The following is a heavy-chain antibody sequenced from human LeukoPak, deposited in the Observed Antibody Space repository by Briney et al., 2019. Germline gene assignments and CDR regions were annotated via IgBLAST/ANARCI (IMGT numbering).Heavy chain of an antibody. CDR3: ARRMKLAAKGDAFDI. CDR2: IYYSGST. CDR1: GGSISSGGYY. D-gene: IGHD2-15*01. V-gene: IGHV4-61*10. Sequence: PSETLSLTCTVSGGSISSGGYYWSWIRQPAGKGLEWIGFIYYSGSTNYNPSLKSRVTISVDASRSHFSLKLNSVTAADTAVYYCARRMKLAAKGDAFDIWGQGTLVTVSS. J-gene: IGHJ3*02.